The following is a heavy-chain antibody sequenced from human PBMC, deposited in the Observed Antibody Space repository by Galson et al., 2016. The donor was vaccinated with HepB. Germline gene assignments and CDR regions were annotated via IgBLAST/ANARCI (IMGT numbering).Heavy chain of an antibody. Sequence: ETLSPTCTGSGDSINTGNYYWAWIRQPPGKGMEWIATISYTGTTSYNPSLKSRLTISVDTSYNQFSLHLNSVTAADTAVYYCARDLTGPAFDIWSQGTMVTVSS. J-gene: IGHJ3*02. CDR2: ISYTGTT. CDR1: GDSINTGNYY. V-gene: IGHV4-39*02. CDR3: ARDLTGPAFDI.